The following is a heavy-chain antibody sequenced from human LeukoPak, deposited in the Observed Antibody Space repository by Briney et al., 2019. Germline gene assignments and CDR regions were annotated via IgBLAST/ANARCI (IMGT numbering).Heavy chain of an antibody. J-gene: IGHJ5*02. CDR3: ARGGERANFYGLGSSPNWFDP. Sequence: ASVKVSCKPSGYTFISFVINWVRQAAGQGLEWMGWMNPNSGNTGYAQKFQARVTMTRNTSISTPYLELSGLRADDPAVHFCARGGERANFYGLGSSPNWFDPWGQGTLVTVSS. CDR2: MNPNSGNT. V-gene: IGHV1-8*02. CDR1: GYTFISFV. D-gene: IGHD3-10*01.